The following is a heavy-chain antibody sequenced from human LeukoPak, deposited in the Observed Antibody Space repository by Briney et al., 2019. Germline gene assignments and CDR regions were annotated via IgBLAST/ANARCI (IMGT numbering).Heavy chain of an antibody. J-gene: IGHJ5*02. V-gene: IGHV4-39*01. D-gene: IGHD5-12*01. Sequence: SETLSLTCTVSGGSISSSSYYWGWIRQPPGKGLEWIGSIYYSGSTYYNPSLKSRVTISVDTSKNQFSLKLSSVTAADTAVYYCARNVVATITGSWFDPWGRGTLVTVSS. CDR2: IYYSGST. CDR3: ARNVVATITGSWFDP. CDR1: GGSISSSSYY.